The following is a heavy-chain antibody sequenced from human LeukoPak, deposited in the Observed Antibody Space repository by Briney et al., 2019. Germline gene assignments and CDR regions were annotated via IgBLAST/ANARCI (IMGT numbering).Heavy chain of an antibody. V-gene: IGHV4-59*13. D-gene: IGHD3-22*01. CDR1: GGSITNFY. Sequence: PSETLSLTCTVSGGSITNFYWGWIRQPPGTGLQWVGYILYTGITSYNPSLKSRLTLSVDTSIHQFSLTLTSVTAADTATYYCVRYLSSGLGLWGPGTPVTVSS. CDR3: VRYLSSGLGL. CDR2: ILYTGIT. J-gene: IGHJ4*02.